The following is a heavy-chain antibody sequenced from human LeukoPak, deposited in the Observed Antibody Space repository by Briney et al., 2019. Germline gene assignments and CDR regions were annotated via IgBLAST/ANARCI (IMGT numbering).Heavy chain of an antibody. CDR2: IYPGDSDT. CDR1: GFTFTTYY. D-gene: IGHD1-26*01. V-gene: IGHV5-51*01. J-gene: IGHJ4*02. Sequence: GESLKISCTGSGFTFTTYYIGWVRQMPGKGLEWMGIIYPGDSDTRYSPSFQGQVTISADKSISTAYLQWSSLKASDTAMYYCARPYSGSYYAFDYWGQGTLVTVSS. CDR3: ARPYSGSYYAFDY.